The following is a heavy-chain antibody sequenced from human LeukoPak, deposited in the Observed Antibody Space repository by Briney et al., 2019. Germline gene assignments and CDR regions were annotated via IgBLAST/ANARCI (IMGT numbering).Heavy chain of an antibody. CDR2: ISYDGSNK. CDR1: GFTFSSYA. J-gene: IGHJ4*02. D-gene: IGHD3-22*01. CDR3: ARDRALPRPPMRTTYYFDY. Sequence: GGSLRLSCAASGFTFSSYAMHWVRQAPGKGLEWVAVISYDGSNKYYADSVKGRFTISRDNSKNTLYLQMNSLRAEDTAVYCCARDRALPRPPMRTTYYFDYWGQGTLVTVSS. V-gene: IGHV3-30*04.